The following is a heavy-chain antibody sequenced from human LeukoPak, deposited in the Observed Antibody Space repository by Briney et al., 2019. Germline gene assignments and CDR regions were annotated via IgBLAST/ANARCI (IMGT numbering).Heavy chain of an antibody. CDR2: INDDGSEK. CDR3: ARHGYSYGWDC. Sequence: GGSLRLSCAAPGFSLSNHWMTWVRQAPGKGLEWVANINDDGSEKYYADSVKGRFTISRDNAKNSLYLQVNSLRADDTADYYCARHGYSYGWDCWGQGTLVSVSS. CDR1: GFSLSNHW. D-gene: IGHD5-18*01. V-gene: IGHV3-7*01. J-gene: IGHJ4*02.